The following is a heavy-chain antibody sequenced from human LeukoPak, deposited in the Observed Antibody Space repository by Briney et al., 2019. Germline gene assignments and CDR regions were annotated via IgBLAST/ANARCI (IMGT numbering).Heavy chain of an antibody. CDR2: ISLDGRTT. D-gene: IGHD6-6*01. CDR1: GFTFSDHW. V-gene: IGHV3-74*01. J-gene: IGHJ4*02. Sequence: GGSLRLSCVASGFTFSDHWMHWVRQAPGKGLVWVSHISLDGRTTSYAGSVKGRFTISRDNTKNTLFLQMNSLRAEDTAVYYCARDPRIATRPSDYWGQGTLVTVSS. CDR3: ARDPRIATRPSDY.